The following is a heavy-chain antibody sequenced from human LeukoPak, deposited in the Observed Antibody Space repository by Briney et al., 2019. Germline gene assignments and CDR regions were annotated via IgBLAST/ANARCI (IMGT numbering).Heavy chain of an antibody. J-gene: IGHJ5*02. Sequence: SETLSLTCTVSGGSISSYYWSWIRQPPGKGLEWIGYIYYSGSTNYNPSLKSRVTISVDTSKNQFSLKLSSVTAADTAVYYCARRVRVTIFGVVITKEDLPQEAPYNWFDPWGQGTLVTVSS. V-gene: IGHV4-59*12. CDR1: GGSISSYY. CDR3: ARRVRVTIFGVVITKEDLPQEAPYNWFDP. CDR2: IYYSGST. D-gene: IGHD3-3*01.